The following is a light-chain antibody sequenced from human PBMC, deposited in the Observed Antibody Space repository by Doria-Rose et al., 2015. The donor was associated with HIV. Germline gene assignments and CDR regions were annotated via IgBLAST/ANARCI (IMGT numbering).Light chain of an antibody. CDR1: QRVKSSY. Sequence: EIVLTQSPGTLSLSPGERATLSCRASQRVKSSYLAWYQQKPGQAPRLLIYDASTRVTGIPDRLSGSGSGTDFTLTISRLEPEDVAVYYCQQYGTSRGTFGQGTRLEIK. V-gene: IGKV3-20*01. J-gene: IGKJ5*01. CDR3: QQYGTSRGT. CDR2: DAS.